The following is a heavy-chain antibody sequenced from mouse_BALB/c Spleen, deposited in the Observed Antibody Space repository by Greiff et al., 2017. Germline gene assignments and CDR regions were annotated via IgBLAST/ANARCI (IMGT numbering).Heavy chain of an antibody. J-gene: IGHJ4*01. D-gene: IGHD1-2*01. Sequence: QVQLQQSDAELVKPGASVKISCKASGYTFTDHAIYWVKQKPEQGLEWIGYISPENGDIKYNEKFKGKATFTADTSSNKAYQQLSSLTSEDSDVYYYARFITSAPYYYAMDYWGQETSVTVSS. CDR3: ARFITSAPYYYAMDY. CDR1: GYTFTDHA. CDR2: ISPENGDI. V-gene: IGHV1S53*02.